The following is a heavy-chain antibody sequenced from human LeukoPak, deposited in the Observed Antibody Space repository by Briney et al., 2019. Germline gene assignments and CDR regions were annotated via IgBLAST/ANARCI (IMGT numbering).Heavy chain of an antibody. J-gene: IGHJ4*02. V-gene: IGHV3-21*01. D-gene: IGHD4-11*01. Sequence: GGSLRLSCVASGFTFSSYSMNWVRQAPGKGLEWVSSISSSSSYIYYADSVKGRFTISRDNAKNSLYLQMNSLRAEDTAVYYCARGGTVTTYFDYWGQGTLVTVSS. CDR2: ISSSSSYI. CDR1: GFTFSSYS. CDR3: ARGGTVTTYFDY.